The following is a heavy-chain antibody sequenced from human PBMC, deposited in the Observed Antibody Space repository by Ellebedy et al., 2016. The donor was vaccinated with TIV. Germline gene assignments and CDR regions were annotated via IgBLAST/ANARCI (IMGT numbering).Heavy chain of an antibody. Sequence: PGGSLRLSCAASGFTFSDYYMSWIRQALGKGLEWVSYISSSGSTLYYADSVKGRFTISRDNAKNSLYLQMNSLRAEDTAVYYCAREGDTAMVHGMDVWGQGTTVTVSS. CDR3: AREGDTAMVHGMDV. CDR2: ISSSGSTL. CDR1: GFTFSDYY. J-gene: IGHJ6*02. V-gene: IGHV3-11*01. D-gene: IGHD5-18*01.